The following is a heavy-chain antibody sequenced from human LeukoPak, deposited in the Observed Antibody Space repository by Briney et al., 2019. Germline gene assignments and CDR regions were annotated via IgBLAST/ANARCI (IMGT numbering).Heavy chain of an antibody. CDR1: GYTFTCYY. J-gene: IGHJ4*02. CDR3: ARGGYDSSGYSFDY. V-gene: IGHV1-2*02. CDR2: INPNSGRT. D-gene: IGHD3-22*01. Sequence: ASVKVSCKASGYTFTCYYMHWVRQAPGQGLEWMGWINPNSGRTNYAQKFQGRVTMTRDTSISTAYMELSRLRSDDTAVYYCARGGYDSSGYSFDYWGQGTLVTVSS.